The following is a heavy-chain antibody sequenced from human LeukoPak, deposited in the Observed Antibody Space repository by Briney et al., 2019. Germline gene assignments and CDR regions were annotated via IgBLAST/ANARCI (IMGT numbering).Heavy chain of an antibody. CDR3: ARSGKSAYILDY. CDR2: IYYTGST. CDR1: GGSISTYY. D-gene: IGHD3-16*01. J-gene: IGHJ4*02. V-gene: IGHV4-59*01. Sequence: SETLSLTCTVSGGSISTYYWNWIRQPPGKGLEWIGYIYYTGSTNYNPSLKSRVTISVDTSKNRFSLKLSSVTAADTAVYYCARSGKSAYILDYWGQGTLVTVSS.